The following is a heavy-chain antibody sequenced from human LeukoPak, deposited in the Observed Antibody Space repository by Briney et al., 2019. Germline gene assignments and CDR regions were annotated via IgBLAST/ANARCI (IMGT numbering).Heavy chain of an antibody. CDR2: IAPYDGNM. CDR1: GYRFPTYV. J-gene: IGHJ5*02. V-gene: IGHV1-18*01. Sequence: ASVWVSCKTSGYRFPTYVITWVRQAPGQGLEWMGWIAPYDGNMNYAQNFQDRVTMTTDTSTSTAYMEVRSLRSDDTAVYYCARGGVGVNWFDPWGQGTLVTVFS. CDR3: ARGGVGVNWFDP. D-gene: IGHD2-8*01.